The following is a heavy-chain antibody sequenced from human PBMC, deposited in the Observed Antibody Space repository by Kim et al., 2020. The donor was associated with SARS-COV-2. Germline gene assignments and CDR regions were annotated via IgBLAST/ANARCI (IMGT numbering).Heavy chain of an antibody. CDR3: ARVMGVISGPFDY. D-gene: IGHD3-10*01. Sequence: GGSLRLSCAASGFTFSSYEMNWVRQAPGKGLEWVSYISSSGSTIYYADSVKGRFTISRDNAKNSLYLQMNSLRAEDTAVYYCARVMGVISGPFDYWGQGTLVTVSS. J-gene: IGHJ4*02. CDR1: GFTFSSYE. V-gene: IGHV3-48*03. CDR2: ISSSGSTI.